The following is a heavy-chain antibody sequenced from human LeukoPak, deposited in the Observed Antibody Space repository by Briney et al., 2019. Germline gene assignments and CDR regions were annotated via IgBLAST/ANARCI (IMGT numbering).Heavy chain of an antibody. CDR1: GGSISSYY. CDR3: AGGAYDYVWGSYRHKPFDY. V-gene: IGHV4-59*01. J-gene: IGHJ4*02. D-gene: IGHD3-16*02. Sequence: KPSETLSLTCTVSGGSISSYYWSWIRQPPGKGLEWIGYIYYSGSTNYNPSLKSRVTISVDTSKNQFSLKLSSVTAADTAMYYCAGGAYDYVWGSYRHKPFDYWGQGTLVTVSS. CDR2: IYYSGST.